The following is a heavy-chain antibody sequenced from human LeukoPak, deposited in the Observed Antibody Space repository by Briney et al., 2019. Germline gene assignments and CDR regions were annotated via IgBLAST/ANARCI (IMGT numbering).Heavy chain of an antibody. CDR2: ISYDGSNK. CDR1: GFTFNSFA. D-gene: IGHD1-1*01. Sequence: PGGSLRLSCAASGFTFNSFAIHWVRQAPGKGLEWVTMISYDGSNKYYADSVKGRFTISRDNSKNTLYLQMNSLRVEDTAVYYCAREKLRYLDYWGQGTLVTVSS. V-gene: IGHV3-30-3*01. J-gene: IGHJ4*02. CDR3: AREKLRYLDY.